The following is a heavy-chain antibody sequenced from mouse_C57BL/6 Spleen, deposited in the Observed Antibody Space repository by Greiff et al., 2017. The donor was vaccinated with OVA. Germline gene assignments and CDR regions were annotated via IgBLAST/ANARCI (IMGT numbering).Heavy chain of an antibody. CDR2: IDPEDGDT. Sequence: EVQLQQSGAELVRPGASVKLSCTASGFNIKDYYMHWVKQRPEQGLEWIGRIDPEDGDTEYAPKFQGKATMTADTSSNTAYLQLSSLTSEDTAVYYCDLITTVVATDYAMDYWGQGTSVTVSS. D-gene: IGHD1-1*01. CDR3: DLITTVVATDYAMDY. CDR1: GFNIKDYY. V-gene: IGHV14-1*01. J-gene: IGHJ4*01.